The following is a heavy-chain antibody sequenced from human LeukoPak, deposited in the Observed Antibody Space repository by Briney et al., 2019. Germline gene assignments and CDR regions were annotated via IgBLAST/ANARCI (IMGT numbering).Heavy chain of an antibody. D-gene: IGHD1-26*01. CDR1: GYSFTRYG. Sequence: VKVSCKASGYSFTRYGMSWVRQAPGQGPEWMVWISGSNGNTNYAQKFQGRVTLTTDTSASTAYMELRSLRSDDTAVYYCARSGRGTYYYFDWWGQGTLVTVSS. J-gene: IGHJ4*02. CDR2: ISGSNGNT. CDR3: ARSGRGTYYYFDW. V-gene: IGHV1-18*01.